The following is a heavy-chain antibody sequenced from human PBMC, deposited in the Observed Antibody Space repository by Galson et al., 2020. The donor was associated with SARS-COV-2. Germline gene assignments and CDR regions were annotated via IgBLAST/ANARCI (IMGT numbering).Heavy chain of an antibody. CDR2: IYYSGST. V-gene: IGHV4-59*08. D-gene: IGHD1-26*01. Sequence: ETSETLSLTCTVSGGSISSYYWSWIRQPPGKGLEWIGYIYYSGSTNYNPSLKSRVTISVDTSKNQFSLKLSSVTAADTAVYYCARPGRWDDAFDIWGQGTMVTVSS. CDR1: GGSISSYY. CDR3: ARPGRWDDAFDI. J-gene: IGHJ3*02.